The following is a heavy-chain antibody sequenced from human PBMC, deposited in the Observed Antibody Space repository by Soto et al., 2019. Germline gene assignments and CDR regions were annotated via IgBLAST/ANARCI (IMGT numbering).Heavy chain of an antibody. CDR2: ISGTSDYI. D-gene: IGHD3-10*01. J-gene: IGHJ4*02. CDR3: ARDLSYYCSGSYDYFDH. CDR1: GFTFSSSS. Sequence: EVQLVESGGGLVKPGGSLRLSCATSGFTFSSSSMNWVRQAPGKRLEWVSSISGTSDYIDYADAVKGRFTISRDNATHPPSWQTPRLRAEDMAIYYCARDLSYYCSGSYDYFDHWGQGTPVTVSS. V-gene: IGHV3-21*01.